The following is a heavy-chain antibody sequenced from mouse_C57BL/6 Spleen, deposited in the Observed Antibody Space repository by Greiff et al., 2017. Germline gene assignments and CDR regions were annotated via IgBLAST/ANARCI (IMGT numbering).Heavy chain of an antibody. Sequence: VQRVESGAELMKPGASVKLSCKATGYTFTGYWIEWVKQRPGHGLEWIGEILPGSGSTNYNEKFKGKATFTADTSSNTAYMQLSSLTTEDSAIYYCARSIYDGYYVGYWYFDVWGTGTTVTVSS. V-gene: IGHV1-9*01. CDR1: GYTFTGYW. D-gene: IGHD2-3*01. CDR2: ILPGSGST. J-gene: IGHJ1*03. CDR3: ARSIYDGYYVGYWYFDV.